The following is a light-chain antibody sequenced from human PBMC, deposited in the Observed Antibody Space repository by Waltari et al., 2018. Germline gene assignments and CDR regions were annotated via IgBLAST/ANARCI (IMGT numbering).Light chain of an antibody. Sequence: EVVLTQSPDTLPLSPGERATLSCRASQSVSSNYFAWYQQKPGQAPRLLIYGASNRATGIPDRFSGRGSGTDFTLTISRLEPEDFALYYWQQYGTSRTFGRGTKVEI. J-gene: IGKJ1*01. CDR1: QSVSSNY. V-gene: IGKV3-20*01. CDR2: GAS. CDR3: QQYGTSRT.